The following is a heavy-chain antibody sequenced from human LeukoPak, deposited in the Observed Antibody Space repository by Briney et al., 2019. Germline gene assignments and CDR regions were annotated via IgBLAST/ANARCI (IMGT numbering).Heavy chain of an antibody. V-gene: IGHV3-30*01. CDR1: GFPFSSYA. Sequence: GRSLRLSCAASGFPFSSYAMHWVRQAPGKGLEWVAVISYDGSNKYYADSVKGRFTISRDNSKNTLYLQMNSLRAEDTAVYYCARDPRVAPSRESGYYYYMDVWGKGTTVTVSS. J-gene: IGHJ6*03. D-gene: IGHD4-23*01. CDR3: ARDPRVAPSRESGYYYYMDV. CDR2: ISYDGSNK.